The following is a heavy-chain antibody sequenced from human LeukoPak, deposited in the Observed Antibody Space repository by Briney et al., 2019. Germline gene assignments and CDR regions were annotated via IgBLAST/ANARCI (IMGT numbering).Heavy chain of an antibody. Sequence: PSETLSLTCTVSGGSISSGGYYWSWIRQHPGKSLEWIGYICYTVSTYYNPSLKSRVTISVDTSKNQFSLKLSSVTAADTAVYYCARDPGPRSIAAAGHRYYYYMDVWGKGTTVTVSS. J-gene: IGHJ6*03. V-gene: IGHV4-31*03. D-gene: IGHD6-13*01. CDR1: GGSISSGGYY. CDR3: ARDPGPRSIAAAGHRYYYYMDV. CDR2: ICYTVST.